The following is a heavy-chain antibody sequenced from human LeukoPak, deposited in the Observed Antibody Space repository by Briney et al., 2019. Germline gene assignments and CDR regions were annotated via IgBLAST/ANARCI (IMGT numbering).Heavy chain of an antibody. J-gene: IGHJ5*02. D-gene: IGHD6-13*01. CDR2: MNPNSGNT. CDR3: ARGVPHSSSWYRKYNWFDP. V-gene: IGHV1-8*01. CDR1: GYTFTSYD. Sequence: GASVKVSCKASGYTFTSYDINWVRQATGQGLEWMGWMNPNSGNTGYAQKFQGRVTMTRNTSISTAYMELSSLRSEDTAVYYCARGVPHSSSWYRKYNWFDPWGQGTLVTVSS.